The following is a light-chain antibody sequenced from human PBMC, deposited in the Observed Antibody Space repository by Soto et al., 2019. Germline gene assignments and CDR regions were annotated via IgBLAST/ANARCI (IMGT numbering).Light chain of an antibody. CDR3: QQYNGYSET. CDR2: QAS. Sequence: DIQMTQSPSTLSASVGDRVTITCRASQSISSWLAWFQQKPGKAPKLLIYQASTLQSGVPSRFSGSGSGTEFTLTIISLQPDDFATYYCQQYNGYSETFGQGTKVEIK. J-gene: IGKJ1*01. V-gene: IGKV1-5*03. CDR1: QSISSW.